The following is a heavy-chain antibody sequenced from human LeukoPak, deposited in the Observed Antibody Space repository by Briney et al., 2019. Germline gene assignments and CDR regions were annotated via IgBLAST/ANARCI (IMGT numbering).Heavy chain of an antibody. Sequence: GGSLRLSCAASGFTFSSYSMNWVRQAPGKGLEWVSYISSSSSTIYYADSVKGRFTISRDNSKNTLYLQMNSLRAEDTAVYYCAKDYDSGYDSSDYWGQGTLVTVSS. CDR2: ISSSSSTI. CDR1: GFTFSSYS. CDR3: AKDYDSGYDSSDY. D-gene: IGHD5-12*01. J-gene: IGHJ4*02. V-gene: IGHV3-48*01.